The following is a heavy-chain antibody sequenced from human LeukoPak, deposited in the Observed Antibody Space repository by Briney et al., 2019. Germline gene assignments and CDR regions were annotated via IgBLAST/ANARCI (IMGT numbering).Heavy chain of an antibody. CDR2: AHSDGTT. V-gene: IGHV4-4*07. J-gene: IGHJ4*02. D-gene: IGHD2-8*01. CDR1: GGSFSSYH. CDR3: ARDGLYTNGYSYFDY. Sequence: PSETLSLTYTVSGGSFSSYHWSWIRQFVGKGLEWIGRAHSDGTTNYNPSLKSRVTMSIDTSKNQFSLKLNSVTAADTAVYYCARDGLYTNGYSYFDYWGQGTLVTVSS.